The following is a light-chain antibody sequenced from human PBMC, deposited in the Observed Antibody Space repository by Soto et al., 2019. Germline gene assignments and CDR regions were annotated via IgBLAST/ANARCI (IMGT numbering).Light chain of an antibody. CDR2: GNS. Sequence: QPVLTQAASGYGAPGQRVPISCTGSSSNIGAGYDVHWYQQLPGTAPELLIYGNSNRPSGVPDRFSGSKSGTSASLAITGLQAEGEADYYCQSYDSSVSGWVFGTGTKVTVL. J-gene: IGLJ1*01. CDR1: SSNIGAGYD. CDR3: QSYDSSVSGWV. V-gene: IGLV1-40*01.